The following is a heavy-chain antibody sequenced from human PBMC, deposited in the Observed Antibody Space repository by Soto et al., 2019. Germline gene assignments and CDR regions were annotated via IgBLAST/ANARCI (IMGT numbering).Heavy chain of an antibody. CDR3: ARADYYDSSGSYYDC. Sequence: ASVKVSSKASGYIFTNHYIHWARQSPGQGLEWMGIINPSGGSTNYLQKFQGRITMTRDTSTSTVYMELSSLRSEDTAVYFCARADYYDSSGSYYDCWGQGSLVTVSS. V-gene: IGHV1-46*01. D-gene: IGHD3-22*01. CDR2: INPSGGST. CDR1: GYIFTNHY. J-gene: IGHJ4*02.